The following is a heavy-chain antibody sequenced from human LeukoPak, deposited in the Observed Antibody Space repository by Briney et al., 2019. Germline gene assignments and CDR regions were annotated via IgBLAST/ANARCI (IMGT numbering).Heavy chain of an antibody. D-gene: IGHD6-13*01. CDR3: ARERVGSSWYFDY. V-gene: IGHV3-7*03. J-gene: IGHJ4*02. CDR1: GFTFSSYA. CDR2: IKQDGSEK. Sequence: PGGSLRLSCAASGFTFSSYAMSWVRLAPGKGLEWVANIKQDGSEKYYVDSVKGRFTISRDNAKNSLYLQMNSLRAEDTAVYYCARERVGSSWYFDYWGQGTLVTVSS.